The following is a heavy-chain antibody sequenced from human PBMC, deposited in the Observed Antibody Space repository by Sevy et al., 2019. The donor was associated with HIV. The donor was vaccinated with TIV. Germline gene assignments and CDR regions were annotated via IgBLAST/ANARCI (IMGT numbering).Heavy chain of an antibody. V-gene: IGHV3-30-3*01. CDR2: ISFNGNHE. Sequence: GGSLRLSCAASGFTFTNFPMHWVRPAPGRGLEWVAIISFNGNHEFYVDSVKGRCTISTDNSKSTLYLQMNSLRREDTAVYYCVRTAGLTGSYEYWGQGTQVTVSS. J-gene: IGHJ4*02. CDR3: VRTAGLTGSYEY. D-gene: IGHD3-9*01. CDR1: GFTFTNFP.